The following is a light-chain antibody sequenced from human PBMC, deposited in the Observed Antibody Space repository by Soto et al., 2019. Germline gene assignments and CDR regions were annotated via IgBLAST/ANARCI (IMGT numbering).Light chain of an antibody. Sequence: QLVLTQPPSVSGAPGQRVTISCTGSSSNIGAGYDVHWYQQLPGTAPKLLIYGNSNRPSGVPDRFSGSTSGTSASLAITGLQAEDEADYYCKSYDSSLSGCVFGGGTKVTVL. J-gene: IGLJ3*02. V-gene: IGLV1-40*01. CDR2: GNS. CDR3: KSYDSSLSGCV. CDR1: SSNIGAGYD.